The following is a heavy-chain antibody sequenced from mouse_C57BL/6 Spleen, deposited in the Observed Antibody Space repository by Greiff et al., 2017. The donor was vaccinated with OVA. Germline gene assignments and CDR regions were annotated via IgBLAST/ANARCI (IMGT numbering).Heavy chain of an antibody. CDR3: ARRGSSYHWYFDV. Sequence: QVQLQQPGAELVMPGASVKLSCKASGYTFTSYWMHWVKQRPGQGLEWIGEIDPSDSYTNYNQKFKGKSTLTVDKSSSTAYMQLSSLTSVDSAVYDGARRGSSYHWYFDVWGTGTTVTVSA. CDR2: IDPSDSYT. CDR1: GYTFTSYW. D-gene: IGHD1-1*01. J-gene: IGHJ1*03. V-gene: IGHV1-69*01.